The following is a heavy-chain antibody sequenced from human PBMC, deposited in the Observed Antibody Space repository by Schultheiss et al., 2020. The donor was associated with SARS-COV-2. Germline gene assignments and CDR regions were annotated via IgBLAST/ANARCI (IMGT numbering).Heavy chain of an antibody. CDR3: ARDYGGWSLDY. V-gene: IGHV3-33*08. D-gene: IGHD6-19*01. CDR1: GFTFSSYA. Sequence: GGSLRLSCAASGFTFSSYAMHWVRQAPGKGLEWVAVIWYDGSNRKYGDSVKGRFTISRDNSKNTLYLQMNSLRAEDTAVYYCARDYGGWSLDYWGQGTLVTVSS. CDR2: IWYDGSNR. J-gene: IGHJ4*02.